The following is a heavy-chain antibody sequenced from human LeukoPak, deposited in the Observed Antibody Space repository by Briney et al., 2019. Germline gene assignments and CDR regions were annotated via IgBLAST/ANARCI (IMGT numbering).Heavy chain of an antibody. Sequence: SVKVSCKTSGGTFGTFAISWVRQAPGQGLEWMGRIIPILGVFDYAQKFQDRMTIWADMSTTTVHMEMRLRSEDTATYYCAREMGSNGYYPGLVSWGQGTLVAVYS. CDR1: GGTFGTFA. CDR2: IIPILGVF. V-gene: IGHV1-69*04. D-gene: IGHD3-22*01. J-gene: IGHJ5*02. CDR3: AREMGSNGYYPGLVS.